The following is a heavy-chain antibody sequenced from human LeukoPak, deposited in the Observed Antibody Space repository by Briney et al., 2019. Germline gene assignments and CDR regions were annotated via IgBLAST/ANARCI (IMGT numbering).Heavy chain of an antibody. D-gene: IGHD6-13*01. CDR2: INHSGST. V-gene: IGHV4-34*01. Sequence: SETLSLTCAVYGGSFSGYYWSWIRQPPGKGLEWIGEINHSGSTNYNPPLKSRVTISVDTSKNQFSLKLSSVTAADTAVYYCARETAAGFYYGMDVWGKGTTVTVSS. J-gene: IGHJ6*04. CDR1: GGSFSGYY. CDR3: ARETAAGFYYGMDV.